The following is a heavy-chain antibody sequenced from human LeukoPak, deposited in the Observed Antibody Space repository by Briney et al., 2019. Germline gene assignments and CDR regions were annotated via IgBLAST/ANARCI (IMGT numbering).Heavy chain of an antibody. Sequence: GASVKVSCKASGYTFTSYAMHWVRQAPGQRLEWMGWINAGNGNTKYSQKFQGRVTMTTDTSTSTAYMELRGLRSDDTAVYYCARGVGLTPGLFDYWGQGTLVTVSS. J-gene: IGHJ4*02. CDR1: GYTFTSYA. CDR2: INAGNGNT. CDR3: ARGVGLTPGLFDY. V-gene: IGHV1-3*01. D-gene: IGHD1-14*01.